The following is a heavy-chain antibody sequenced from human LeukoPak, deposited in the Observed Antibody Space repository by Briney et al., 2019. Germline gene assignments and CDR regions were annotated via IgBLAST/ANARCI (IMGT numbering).Heavy chain of an antibody. CDR3: ARDRFVDYDFWSGYYPPAEIDY. D-gene: IGHD3-3*01. J-gene: IGHJ4*02. V-gene: IGHV1-69*04. CDR2: IIPILGIA. CDR1: GGTFSSYT. Sequence: GASVKVSCKASGGTFSSYTISWVRQAPGQGLEWVGRIIPILGIANYAQKFQGRVTITADKSTRTAYMELSSLRSEDTAVYYCARDRFVDYDFWSGYYPPAEIDYWGQGTLVTVSS.